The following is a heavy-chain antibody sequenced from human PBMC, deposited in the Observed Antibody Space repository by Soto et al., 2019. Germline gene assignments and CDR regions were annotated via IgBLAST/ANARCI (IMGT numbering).Heavy chain of an antibody. CDR2: IIPVFGTG. Sequence: QVQLVQSGAEVKRPGSSVKVSCKASGGTFSSYAISWVRQAPGQGLEWMGGIIPVFGTGIYAQKLQGRVTITADKSTSTAYMALSSLREEDTAVYFCARVSRTGGYTYGLNCWGHGTVVTVSS. J-gene: IGHJ4*01. CDR3: ARVSRTGGYTYGLNC. D-gene: IGHD5-18*01. V-gene: IGHV1-69*06. CDR1: GGTFSSYA.